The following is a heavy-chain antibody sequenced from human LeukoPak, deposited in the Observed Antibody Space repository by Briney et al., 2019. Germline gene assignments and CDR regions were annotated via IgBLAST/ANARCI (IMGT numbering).Heavy chain of an antibody. D-gene: IGHD1-1*01. V-gene: IGHV3-15*01. J-gene: IGHJ4*02. CDR1: GFTFSHAW. CDR2: IKSKNDGETR. Sequence: PGGSLRLSCAASGFTFSHAWVSWVRQCPGKGLEWVGRIKSKNDGETRDYAAPVKGRFTISRDESKAEVYLHMTSLKAEDTAVYYCVGRPWNFDYWGRGTLVTVSS. CDR3: VGRPWNFDY.